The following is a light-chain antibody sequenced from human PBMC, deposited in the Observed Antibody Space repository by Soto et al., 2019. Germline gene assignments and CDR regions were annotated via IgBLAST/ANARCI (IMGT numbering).Light chain of an antibody. CDR2: EVS. Sequence: QSALTQPPSASGSPGQSVTLSCTGTSSDVGVYNYVSWYQQHPGKAPKLIIFEVSKRPSGVPPRFSGSKSGNAASLTVSGLQAEDEAEYYCSSYAGNNTVVFGGGTKLTVL. CDR3: SSYAGNNTVV. CDR1: SSDVGVYNY. J-gene: IGLJ2*01. V-gene: IGLV2-8*01.